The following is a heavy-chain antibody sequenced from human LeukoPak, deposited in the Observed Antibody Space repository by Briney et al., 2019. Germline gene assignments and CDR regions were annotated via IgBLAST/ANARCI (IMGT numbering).Heavy chain of an antibody. Sequence: SETLPLTCTVSGGSISSSSYYWGWIRQPPGKGLEWIGYIYYSGSTNYNPSLKSRVTISVDTSKNQFSLKLSSVTAADTAVYYCARVGDDGYFDYWGQGTLVTVSS. V-gene: IGHV4-61*05. J-gene: IGHJ4*02. CDR1: GGSISSSSYY. CDR2: IYYSGST. CDR3: ARVGDDGYFDY. D-gene: IGHD4/OR15-4a*01.